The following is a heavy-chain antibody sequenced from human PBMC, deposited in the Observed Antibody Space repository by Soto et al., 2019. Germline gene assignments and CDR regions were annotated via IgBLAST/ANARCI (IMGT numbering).Heavy chain of an antibody. V-gene: IGHV5-51*01. CDR3: ARHLFSSSWYGDGGMDV. J-gene: IGHJ6*02. D-gene: IGHD6-13*01. Sequence: GESLKISCKGSGYSFTSYWIGWVRQMPGKGLEWMGIIYPGDSDTRYSPSFQGQVTISADKSISTAYLQWSSLKASDTAMYYCARHLFSSSWYGDGGMDVWGQGTPVTVSS. CDR1: GYSFTSYW. CDR2: IYPGDSDT.